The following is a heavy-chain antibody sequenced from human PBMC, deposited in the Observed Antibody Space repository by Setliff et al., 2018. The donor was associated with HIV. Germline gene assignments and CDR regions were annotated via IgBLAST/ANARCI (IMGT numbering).Heavy chain of an antibody. J-gene: IGHJ4*02. V-gene: IGHV1-69*10. D-gene: IGHD5-12*01. Sequence: GASVKVSCKASGGSFNTYGIHCVRQAPGQGLEWMGGIIPIASVPNYSQKFQDRLTITAAESTTTVYMDMSSLRSEDTAQYYCARGALYGYDRGYFDYWGQGTLVTVSS. CDR1: GGSFNTYG. CDR3: ARGALYGYDRGYFDY. CDR2: IIPIASVP.